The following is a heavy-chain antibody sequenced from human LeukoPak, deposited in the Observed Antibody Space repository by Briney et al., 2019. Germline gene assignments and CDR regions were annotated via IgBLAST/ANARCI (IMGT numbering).Heavy chain of an antibody. D-gene: IGHD6-13*01. CDR1: GFTFDDYT. J-gene: IGHJ4*02. Sequence: GGSLRPSYAASGFTFDDYTMHWVRQAPGKGLEWVSLISWDGGSTYYADSVKGRFTISRDNSKNSLYLQMNSLRTEDTALYYCAKDMMGYSSSWYFDYWGQGTLVTVSS. CDR3: AKDMMGYSSSWYFDY. V-gene: IGHV3-43*01. CDR2: ISWDGGST.